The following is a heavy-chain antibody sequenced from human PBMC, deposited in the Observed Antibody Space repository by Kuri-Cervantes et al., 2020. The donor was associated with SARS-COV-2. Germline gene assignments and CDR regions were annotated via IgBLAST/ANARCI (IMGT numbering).Heavy chain of an antibody. D-gene: IGHD3-10*01. CDR1: GYTFSDYY. V-gene: IGHV1-2*04. CDR2: INPNSGGT. CDR3: ARGMVRGLIQSYYYGMDV. J-gene: IGHJ6*02. Sequence: ASSQVSCNAAGYTFSDYYMYWVRQAPGQGLEWMGWINPNSGGTNYAQKFQGWVTMTRDTSSTGYMELSRLRSDDTAVYYCARGMVRGLIQSYYYGMDVWGQGTTVTVSS.